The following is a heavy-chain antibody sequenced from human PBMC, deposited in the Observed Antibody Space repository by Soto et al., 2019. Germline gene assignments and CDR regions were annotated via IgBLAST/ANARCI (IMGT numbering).Heavy chain of an antibody. V-gene: IGHV1-46*01. D-gene: IGHD4-17*01. Sequence: QLQPVQSGAEVKKPGASVKVSCEASGYTFTNYYIHWVRQAPGQGLEWMAVINPSGGSTRYAQKFQGRVTMTMDTSTSTVYMALSSLRSEDTAIYYCAKTYGFLGVYDFDYWGQGTLVSVPS. J-gene: IGHJ4*02. CDR1: GYTFTNYY. CDR2: INPSGGST. CDR3: AKTYGFLGVYDFDY.